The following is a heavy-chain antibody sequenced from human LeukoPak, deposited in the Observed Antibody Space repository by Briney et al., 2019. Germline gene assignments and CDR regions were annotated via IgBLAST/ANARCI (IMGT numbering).Heavy chain of an antibody. D-gene: IGHD3-3*01. V-gene: IGHV3-23*01. CDR2: ISSSGGST. Sequence: GGSLRLSCAASGFTVSSNYMSWVRQAPGKGLEWVSTISSSGGSTYYAYSVKGRFTISRDNSKNTLYLQMNSLRADDTAVYYCAKSPLRTRILLDYWGQGTLVTVSS. J-gene: IGHJ4*02. CDR3: AKSPLRTRILLDY. CDR1: GFTVSSNY.